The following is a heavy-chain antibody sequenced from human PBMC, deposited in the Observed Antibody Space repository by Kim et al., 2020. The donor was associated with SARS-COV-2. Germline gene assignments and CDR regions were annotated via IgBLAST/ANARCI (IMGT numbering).Heavy chain of an antibody. CDR3: ARVTDTAMDY. Sequence: NKYYADSVKGRFTISRDNSKNTLYLQMNSLRAEDTAVYYCARVTDTAMDYWGQGTLVTVSS. J-gene: IGHJ4*02. CDR2: NK. D-gene: IGHD5-18*01. V-gene: IGHV3-30*01.